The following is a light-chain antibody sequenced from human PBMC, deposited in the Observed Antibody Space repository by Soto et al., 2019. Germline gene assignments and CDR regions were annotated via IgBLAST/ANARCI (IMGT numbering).Light chain of an antibody. V-gene: IGLV2-14*01. J-gene: IGLJ1*01. CDR3: SSYTSSSTPYV. Sequence: QSALTQPASVSGSPGQSITISCTGTSSEVGDYNYVSWYQQHPGKAPKLMIYEVSNRPSGVSNRFSGSKSGNTASLTISGLQAEDEADYYCSSYTSSSTPYVFGTGTKVTVL. CDR2: EVS. CDR1: SSEVGDYNY.